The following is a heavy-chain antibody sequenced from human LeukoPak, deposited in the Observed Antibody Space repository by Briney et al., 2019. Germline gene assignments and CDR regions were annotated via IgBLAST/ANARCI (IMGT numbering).Heavy chain of an antibody. CDR3: ARGRTYTYGH. V-gene: IGHV4-34*01. CDR1: GGSFSGYY. CDR2: IDHRGKT. J-gene: IGHJ4*02. D-gene: IGHD5-18*01. Sequence: PSETLSLTCAVYGGSFSGYYCGWIRQPPGKGLEWIGEIDHRGKTKYNKSLKSRLTISIDTSKNQISLKLTSVTAADSAVYYCARGRTYTYGHWGQGTLATVSS.